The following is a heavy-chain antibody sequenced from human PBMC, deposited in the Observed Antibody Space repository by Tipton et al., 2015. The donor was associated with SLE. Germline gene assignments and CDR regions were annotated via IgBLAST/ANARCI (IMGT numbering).Heavy chain of an antibody. Sequence: QLVQSGGGVVQPGWSLRLSCAASGFTFSSYAMHWVRQAPGKGLEWVAVISYDGSNKYYADSVKGRFTISRDNSKNTLYLQMNSLRAEDTAVYYCARDSDGYNYGASDIWGQGTMVTVSS. CDR2: ISYDGSNK. CDR1: GFTFSSYA. J-gene: IGHJ3*02. V-gene: IGHV3-30-3*01. D-gene: IGHD5-24*01. CDR3: ARDSDGYNYGASDI.